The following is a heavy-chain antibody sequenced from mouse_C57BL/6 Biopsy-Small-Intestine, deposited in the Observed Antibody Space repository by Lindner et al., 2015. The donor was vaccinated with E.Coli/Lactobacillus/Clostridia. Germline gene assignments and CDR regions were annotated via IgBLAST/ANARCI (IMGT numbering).Heavy chain of an antibody. J-gene: IGHJ4*01. CDR2: INPNSGGT. CDR1: GYTFTDFN. D-gene: IGHD3-2*02. CDR3: ARRDRSGYVSFAMDY. V-gene: IGHV1-18*01. Sequence: VQLQESGPELVKPGASVKISCKASGYTFTDFNMDWVKQSHGKSLEWIGDINPNSGGTIYNQRFTGKATLTVDKSSSTAFMELRSLTSEDTAVYYCARRDRSGYVSFAMDYWGQGSSVTVSS.